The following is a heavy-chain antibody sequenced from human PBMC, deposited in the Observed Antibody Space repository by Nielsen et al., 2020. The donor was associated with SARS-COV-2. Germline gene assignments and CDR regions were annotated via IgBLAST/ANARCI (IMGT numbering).Heavy chain of an antibody. V-gene: IGHV3-33*01. CDR3: ARPWGGSYYYGMDV. Sequence: GESLKISCAASGFTFSSYGMHWVRQAPGKGLEWVAVIWYDGSNKYYADSVKGRFTISRDNSKNTLYLQMNSLRAEDTAVYYCARPWGGSYYYGMDVWGQGTTVTVSS. CDR1: GFTFSSYG. CDR2: IWYDGSNK. D-gene: IGHD1-26*01. J-gene: IGHJ6*02.